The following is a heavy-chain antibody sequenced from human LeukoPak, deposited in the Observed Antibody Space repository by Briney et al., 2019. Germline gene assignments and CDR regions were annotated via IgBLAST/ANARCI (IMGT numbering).Heavy chain of an antibody. J-gene: IGHJ4*02. D-gene: IGHD3-10*01. Sequence: ASVKVSCTVSGYTLTELSMHWVRQAPGKGLEWIGGFDPEDGETIYAQKFQGRVTMTEDTSTDTAYMELSSLRSEDTAVYYCATDPRDGSGSYWLNYWGQGTLVTVSS. V-gene: IGHV1-24*01. CDR3: ATDPRDGSGSYWLNY. CDR2: FDPEDGET. CDR1: GYTLTELS.